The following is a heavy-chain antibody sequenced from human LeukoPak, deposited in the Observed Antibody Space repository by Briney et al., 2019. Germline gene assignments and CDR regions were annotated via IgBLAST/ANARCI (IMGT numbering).Heavy chain of an antibody. D-gene: IGHD4-17*01. V-gene: IGHV5-10-1*01. CDR3: ARRVDLYGDCGIHDY. J-gene: IGHJ4*02. Sequence: GGALKISFKGSGYSFYNYWISWVRQMPGKGLEWMGTIDPSDSYSKYSPSLQGHVNILADKSLITAYLQWGSLKASDTGVYYCARRVDLYGDCGIHDYWGQRTLVTVS. CDR2: IDPSDSYS. CDR1: GYSFYNYW.